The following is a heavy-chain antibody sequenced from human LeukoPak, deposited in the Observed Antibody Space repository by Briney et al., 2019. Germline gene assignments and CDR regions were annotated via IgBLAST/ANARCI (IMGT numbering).Heavy chain of an antibody. J-gene: IGHJ4*02. CDR3: ATYCSSTSCFRFADY. D-gene: IGHD2-2*01. CDR2: INHSGST. Sequence: SETLSLTCAVYGGSFSGYYWSWIRQPPGKGLEWIGEINHSGSTNYNPSLKSRVTISVDTSKNQFSLKLSSVTAADTAVYYCATYCSSTSCFRFADYWGQGTLVTVSS. V-gene: IGHV4-34*01. CDR1: GGSFSGYY.